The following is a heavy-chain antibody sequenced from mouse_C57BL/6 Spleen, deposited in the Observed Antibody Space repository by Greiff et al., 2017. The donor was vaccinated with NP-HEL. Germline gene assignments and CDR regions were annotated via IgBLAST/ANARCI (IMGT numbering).Heavy chain of an antibody. CDR1: GFTFSDYG. CDR3: ARPFRGYYAMDY. Sequence: EVHLVESGGGLVKPGGSLKLSCAASGFTFSDYGMHWVRQAPEKGLEWVAYISSGSSTIYYADTVKGRFTISRDNAKNTLFLQMTSLRSEDTAMYYCARPFRGYYAMDYWGQGTSVTVSS. CDR2: ISSGSSTI. D-gene: IGHD3-2*02. J-gene: IGHJ4*01. V-gene: IGHV5-17*01.